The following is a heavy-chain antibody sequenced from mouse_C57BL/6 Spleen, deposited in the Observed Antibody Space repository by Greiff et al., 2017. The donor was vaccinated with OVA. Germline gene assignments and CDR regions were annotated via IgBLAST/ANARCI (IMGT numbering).Heavy chain of an antibody. CDR3: ARHEDDDYDRYAMDY. V-gene: IGHV1-62-2*01. Sequence: VKLVESGAELVKPGASVKLSCKASGYTFTEYTIHWVKQRSGQGLEWIGWFYPGSGSIKYNEKFKDKATLTADKSSSTVYMELSRLTSEDSAVYFCARHEDDDYDRYAMDYWGQGTSVTVSS. D-gene: IGHD2-4*01. J-gene: IGHJ4*01. CDR2: FYPGSGSI. CDR1: GYTFTEYT.